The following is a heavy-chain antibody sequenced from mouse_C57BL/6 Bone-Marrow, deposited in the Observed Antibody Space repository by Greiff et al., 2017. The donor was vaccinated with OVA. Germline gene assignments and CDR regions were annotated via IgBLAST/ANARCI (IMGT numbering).Heavy chain of an antibody. J-gene: IGHJ4*01. V-gene: IGHV5-9-1*02. Sequence: EVQGVESGAGLVKPGGSLKLSCAASGFTFSSYAMSWVRQTPEKRLEWVAYISSGGDYIYYADTVKGRFTISRDNARNTLYLQMSSLKSEDTAMYYCTREAYYSNYGAMDYWGQGTSVTVSS. CDR3: TREAYYSNYGAMDY. CDR2: ISSGGDYI. D-gene: IGHD2-5*01. CDR1: GFTFSSYA.